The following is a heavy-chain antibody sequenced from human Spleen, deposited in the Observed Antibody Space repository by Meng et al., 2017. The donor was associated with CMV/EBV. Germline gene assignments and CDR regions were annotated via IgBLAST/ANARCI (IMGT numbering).Heavy chain of an antibody. J-gene: IGHJ4*02. V-gene: IGHV3-21*01. CDR2: ISSSSSYI. D-gene: IGHD5-12*01. CDR1: GFTFSRYW. Sequence: GGSLRLSCAASGFTFSRYWMAWVRQAPGKGLEWVSSISSSSSYINYADSVKGRCTISRDNAKNSLYLQMNSLRAEDTAVYYCAREREGGYSGYDSAYWGQGTLVTVSS. CDR3: AREREGGYSGYDSAY.